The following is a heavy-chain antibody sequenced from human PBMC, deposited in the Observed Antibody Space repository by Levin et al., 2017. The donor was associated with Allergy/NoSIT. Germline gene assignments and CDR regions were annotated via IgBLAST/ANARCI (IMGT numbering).Heavy chain of an antibody. CDR1: GFTFNNYA. CDR2: ISSKSGTI. CDR3: AKRMSTADPYFDY. J-gene: IGHJ4*02. Sequence: SLKISCAASGFTFNNYAMHWVRQAPGKGLEWVSGISSKSGTIIYADSVKGRFTISRDNAKNSLYLQMNSLRAEDTALYYCAKRMSTADPYFDYWGQGTLVTVSS. V-gene: IGHV3-9*01. D-gene: IGHD5-18*01.